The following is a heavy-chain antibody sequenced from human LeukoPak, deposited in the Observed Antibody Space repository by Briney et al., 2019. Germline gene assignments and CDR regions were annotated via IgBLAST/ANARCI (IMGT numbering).Heavy chain of an antibody. CDR1: GGSFSGYY. J-gene: IGHJ4*02. V-gene: IGHV4-34*11. D-gene: IGHD3-10*01. Sequence: SETLSLTCAVYGGSFSGYYWSWIRQPPGKGLEWIGYVYYSGLTNYNSSLKSRVTISVDTSKNQFSLKLSSVTAADTAVYYCARVGGSGKPGYWGQGTLVTVSS. CDR2: VYYSGLT. CDR3: ARVGGSGKPGY.